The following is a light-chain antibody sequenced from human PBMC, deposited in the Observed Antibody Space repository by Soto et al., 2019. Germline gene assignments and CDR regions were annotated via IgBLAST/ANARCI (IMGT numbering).Light chain of an antibody. CDR1: QSVLYSSNNKNC. V-gene: IGKV4-1*01. Sequence: DIVLTQSPDSLAVSLGERATINCKSSQSVLYSSNNKNCLAWYQQKPGQPPKLHIYWASTRESGVPDRFSGSGSGTDFTLTISSLQAEDVAIYYCQQYYTTPRTFGQGTKVDIK. CDR3: QQYYTTPRT. J-gene: IGKJ1*01. CDR2: WAS.